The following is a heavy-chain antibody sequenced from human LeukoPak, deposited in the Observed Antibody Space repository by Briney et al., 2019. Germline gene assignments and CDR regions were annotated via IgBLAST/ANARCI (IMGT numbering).Heavy chain of an antibody. Sequence: GASVKVSCKASGYTFTSYYMHWVRQAPGQGLEWMGIINPSGGSTSYAQKFQGRVTMTRDTSTSTVYMELSSLRSEDTAVYYCARDPLAPPGAVAGFFDYWGQGTLVTVSS. CDR1: GYTFTSYY. CDR2: INPSGGST. J-gene: IGHJ4*02. CDR3: ARDPLAPPGAVAGFFDY. D-gene: IGHD6-19*01. V-gene: IGHV1-46*01.